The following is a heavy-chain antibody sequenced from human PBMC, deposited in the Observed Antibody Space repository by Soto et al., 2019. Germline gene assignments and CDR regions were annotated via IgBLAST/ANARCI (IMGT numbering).Heavy chain of an antibody. J-gene: IGHJ4*02. D-gene: IGHD3-22*01. CDR3: ASYYYDTEYYFDY. Sequence: KPSETLSLTCTVSGGSISSYYWSWIRQPPGKGLEWIGYIYYSGSTNYNPSLKSRVTISVDTSKNQFSLKLSSVTAADTAVYYCASYYYDTEYYFDYWGQGTLVTVSS. V-gene: IGHV4-59*01. CDR2: IYYSGST. CDR1: GGSISSYY.